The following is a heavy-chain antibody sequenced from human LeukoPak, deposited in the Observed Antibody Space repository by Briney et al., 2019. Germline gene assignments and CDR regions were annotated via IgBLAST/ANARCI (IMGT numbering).Heavy chain of an antibody. CDR3: ARDVGGSGNRFDP. D-gene: IGHD3-10*01. J-gene: IGHJ5*02. CDR2: INPNSGAT. V-gene: IGHV1-2*02. Sequence: ASVKVSCKASGYTFTGYYIHWVRQAPGQGLEWLGWINPNSGATKYAQQFQGRVAMTSDTSISTAHMELSSLTSDDTAVYHCARDVGGSGNRFDPWGQGTLVTVSS. CDR1: GYTFTGYY.